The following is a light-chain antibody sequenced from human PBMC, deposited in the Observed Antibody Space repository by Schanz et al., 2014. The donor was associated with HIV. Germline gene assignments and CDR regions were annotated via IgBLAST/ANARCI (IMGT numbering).Light chain of an antibody. CDR2: DND. Sequence: NFMLTQPHSVSESPGNTVTISCTRSSGTIASDYVQWYQQRPGSAHTIVNYDNDQRPSGVPNRFSCSIDSSTNSASLTISGLKSDDEADYYCQSSDASKPVVFGGGTKLTVL. J-gene: IGLJ2*01. CDR3: QSSDASKPVV. CDR1: SGTIASDY. V-gene: IGLV6-57*04.